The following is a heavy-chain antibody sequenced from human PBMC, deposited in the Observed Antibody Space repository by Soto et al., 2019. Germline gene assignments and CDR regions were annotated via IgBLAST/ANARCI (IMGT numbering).Heavy chain of an antibody. CDR2: IHYSGTT. V-gene: IGHV4-59*01. Sequence: SETLSLTCTVSGGSMRNYFWTWIRQPPGKGLEWIGYIHYSGTTSFFPSYNPSLRSRVTISEDTSKNQFSLKLLSVTTADTAVYFCAAGEASSRNLAPYYLDSWGQGTLVTVSS. D-gene: IGHD6-13*01. J-gene: IGHJ4*02. CDR3: AAGEASSRNLAPYYLDS. CDR1: GGSMRNYF.